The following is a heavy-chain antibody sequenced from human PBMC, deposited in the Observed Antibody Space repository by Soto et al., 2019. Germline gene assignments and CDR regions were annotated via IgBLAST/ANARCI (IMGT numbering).Heavy chain of an antibody. V-gene: IGHV4-39*07. CDR3: VSLDRVGATAWYIDP. D-gene: IGHD1-26*01. CDR1: GGSISSSSCY. Sequence: SETLSLTCTVSGGSISSSSCYWGWIRQPPGKGLEWIGSIYYSGSTYYNPSLKSRVTISVDTSKNQFSLKLSSVTAADTAVYYCVSLDRVGATAWYIDPWGRGTLVTVSS. CDR2: IYYSGST. J-gene: IGHJ2*01.